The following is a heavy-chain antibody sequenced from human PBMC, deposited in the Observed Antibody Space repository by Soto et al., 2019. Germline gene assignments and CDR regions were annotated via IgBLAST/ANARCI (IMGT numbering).Heavy chain of an antibody. Sequence: EVQLVESGGGLVQPGGSLRLSCAASGFTFGSHAMHWVRQAPGKGLEYVSAISGNGGSTYYANSAKGRFTISRDNSKNTLYLQMGSLRADDMAVYYCARAVILGRIFPGMDVCCQGTTVTVSS. V-gene: IGHV3-64*01. CDR2: ISGNGGST. D-gene: IGHD2-15*01. J-gene: IGHJ6*02. CDR1: GFTFGSHA. CDR3: ARAVILGRIFPGMDV.